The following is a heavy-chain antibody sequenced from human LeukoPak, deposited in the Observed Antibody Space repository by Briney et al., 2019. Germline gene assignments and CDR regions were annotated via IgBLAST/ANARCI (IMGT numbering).Heavy chain of an antibody. Sequence: AGGSLRLSCAPSGLAFTTSAMNWVRQTPGKGLEWLSFISSSSNAIYYGDSVRGRFTISRDNAKNSLYLQMNSLRAEDTAIYSCARGRDHAFDIWGQGTRVTVSS. CDR2: ISSSSNAI. J-gene: IGHJ3*02. CDR1: GLAFTTSA. CDR3: ARGRDHAFDI. V-gene: IGHV3-48*01.